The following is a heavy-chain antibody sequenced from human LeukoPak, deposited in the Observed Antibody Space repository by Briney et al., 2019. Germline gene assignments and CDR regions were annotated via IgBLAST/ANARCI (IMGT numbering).Heavy chain of an antibody. CDR3: ARDISSEAGEAIFDY. CDR2: ISYDGSNK. D-gene: IGHD3-10*01. J-gene: IGHJ4*02. V-gene: IGHV3-30*01. CDR1: GFTLSTYA. Sequence: GGSLRLSCAASGFTLSTYAMHWVRQAPGKGLEWVAVISYDGSNKYYADSVKGRFTISRDNSKNTLYLQMNSLRAEDTAVYYCARDISSEAGEAIFDYWGQGTLVTVSS.